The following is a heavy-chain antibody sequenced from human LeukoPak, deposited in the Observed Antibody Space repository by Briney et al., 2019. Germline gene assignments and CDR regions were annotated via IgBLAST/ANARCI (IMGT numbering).Heavy chain of an antibody. D-gene: IGHD2-2*01. CDR3: ASEGVPADY. Sequence: GESLKISCKGSGYSFTSYWIGWGRQMPGEGLEWMGRIDPSDSYTNYSPSFQGHVTISADKSISTAYLQWSSLKASDTARYYCASEGVPADYWGQGTLVTVSS. CDR1: GYSFTSYW. V-gene: IGHV5-10-1*01. J-gene: IGHJ4*02. CDR2: IDPSDSYT.